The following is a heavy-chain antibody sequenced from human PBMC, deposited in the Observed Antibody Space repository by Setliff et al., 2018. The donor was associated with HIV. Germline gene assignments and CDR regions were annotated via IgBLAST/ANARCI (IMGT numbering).Heavy chain of an antibody. CDR1: GFNFMFFA. Sequence: GGSLRLSCTAPGFNFMFFAMSWVRQAPGKGLEWVSGISGSNSRTDYVDSVRGRFTISRDKSKNTLYLQLNSLRAEDTAVYYCAKHECSGGCYYYMDVWGKGIMVTSP. J-gene: IGHJ6*03. V-gene: IGHV3-23*01. D-gene: IGHD2-15*01. CDR3: AKHECSGGCYYYMDV. CDR2: ISGSNSRT.